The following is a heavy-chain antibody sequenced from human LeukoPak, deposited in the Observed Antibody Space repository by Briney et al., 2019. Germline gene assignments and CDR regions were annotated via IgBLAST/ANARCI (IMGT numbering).Heavy chain of an antibody. V-gene: IGHV3-74*01. Sequence: GGSLRLSCAASGFTFSTYWMHWVRQAPGKGLVWVSTINSDGSRTSYAYSVKRRITPSRDNAKNTLYLQMNSLRAEDTAVYYCARSAYYDILTDYYYGMDVWGQGTTVTVSS. CDR1: GFTFSTYW. CDR2: INSDGSRT. CDR3: ARSAYYDILTDYYYGMDV. D-gene: IGHD3-9*01. J-gene: IGHJ6*02.